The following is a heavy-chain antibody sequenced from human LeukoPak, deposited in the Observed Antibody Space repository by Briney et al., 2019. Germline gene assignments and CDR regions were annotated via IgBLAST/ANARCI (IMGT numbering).Heavy chain of an antibody. CDR2: IYPGDSDI. CDR1: GYTFTSHW. D-gene: IGHD3-16*02. Sequence: NRGESLKISCKGSGYTFTSHWIAWVHHMPGKGLEWMGIIYPGDSDIRYSPSFQGQVTISADKSISTAYLQWSSLKASDTAMYYCARGYRLDSWGQGTLVTVSS. J-gene: IGHJ4*02. V-gene: IGHV5-51*07. CDR3: ARGYRLDS.